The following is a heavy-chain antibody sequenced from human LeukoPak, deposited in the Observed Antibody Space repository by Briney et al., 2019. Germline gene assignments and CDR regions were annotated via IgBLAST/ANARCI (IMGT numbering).Heavy chain of an antibody. J-gene: IGHJ5*02. CDR1: GGSISSGSYY. CDR2: IYHSGST. D-gene: IGHD6-13*01. CDR3: ARDAILSSSWYRSEYVGWFDP. V-gene: IGHV4-39*07. Sequence: PSQTLSLTCTVSGGSISSGSYYWGWIRQPPGKGLEWIGSIYHSGSTYYNPSLKSRVTISVDTSKNQFSLKLSSVTAADTAVYYCARDAILSSSWYRSEYVGWFDPWGQGTLVTVSS.